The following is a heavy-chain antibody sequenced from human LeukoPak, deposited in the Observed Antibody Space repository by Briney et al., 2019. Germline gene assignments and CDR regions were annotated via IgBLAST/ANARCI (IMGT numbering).Heavy chain of an antibody. CDR3: ASAYYYDSSGYYSPHYYGMDV. CDR2: IYYSGST. CDR1: GGSISSSSYY. Sequence: SETLSLTCTVSGGSISSSSYYWGWIRQPPGKGLEWIGSIYYSGSTYYNPSLKSRVTISVDTSKNQFSLKLSSVTAADTAVYYCASAYYYDSSGYYSPHYYGMDVWGQGTTVTVSS. V-gene: IGHV4-39*07. J-gene: IGHJ6*02. D-gene: IGHD3-22*01.